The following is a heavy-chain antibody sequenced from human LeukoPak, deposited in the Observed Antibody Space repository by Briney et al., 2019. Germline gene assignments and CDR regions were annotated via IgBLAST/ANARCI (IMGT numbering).Heavy chain of an antibody. CDR1: GGSISSSGYY. Sequence: SETLSLTCTVSGGSISSSGYYWGWIRQPPGKGLEWIASIYYSGSTYYNPSLKSRVTISVDTSKNQLSLKLSSLTAADTAVYYCARHEYSGSYYGLSWFDPRGQGTLVTVSS. J-gene: IGHJ5*02. CDR3: ARHEYSGSYYGLSWFDP. D-gene: IGHD1-26*01. V-gene: IGHV4-39*01. CDR2: IYYSGST.